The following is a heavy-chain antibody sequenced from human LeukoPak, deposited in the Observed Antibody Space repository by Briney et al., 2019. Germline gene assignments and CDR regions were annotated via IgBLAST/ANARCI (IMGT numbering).Heavy chain of an antibody. Sequence: PSETLSLTCTVPGGSISSSSYSWSWIRPPAEKRLEWIGRIYTSGSTNYNPSLKSRVTISVDTSKNQFSLKLSSVSAADTAVYYCARVAGSSSWDYYYYYYMDVWGKGTTVTVSS. J-gene: IGHJ6*03. D-gene: IGHD6-13*01. CDR2: IYTSGST. CDR3: ARVAGSSSWDYYYYYYMDV. V-gene: IGHV4-61*02. CDR1: GGSISSSSYS.